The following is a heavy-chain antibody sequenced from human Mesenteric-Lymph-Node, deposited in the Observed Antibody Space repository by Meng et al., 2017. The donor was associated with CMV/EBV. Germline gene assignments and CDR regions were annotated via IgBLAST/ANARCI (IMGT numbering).Heavy chain of an antibody. V-gene: IGHV1-69*05. CDR2: IIPIFGTA. D-gene: IGHD2-2*01. CDR1: GGTFSSYA. CDR3: ARSLGHIVVVPAAMRGGYYYYGMNV. J-gene: IGHJ6*02. Sequence: SVKVSCKASGGTFSSYAISWVRQAPGQGLEWMGGIIPIFGTANYAQKFQGRVTITTDESTSTAYTELSSLRSEDTAVYYCARSLGHIVVVPAAMRGGYYYYGMNVWGQGTTVTVSS.